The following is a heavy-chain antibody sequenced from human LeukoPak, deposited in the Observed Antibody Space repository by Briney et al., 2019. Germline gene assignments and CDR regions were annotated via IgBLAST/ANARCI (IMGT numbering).Heavy chain of an antibody. CDR3: ASEPYGSGSFLGAFDI. CDR1: DDSIRSSAYY. Sequence: PSETLSLTCAVSDDSIRSSAYYWGWLRQPPGKGLEWIGSIYYSGSTYYNPSLKSRVTISIDMSKNQFSLKLSSVTAADTAVYYCASEPYGSGSFLGAFDIWGQGTMVTVSS. D-gene: IGHD3-10*01. CDR2: IYYSGST. J-gene: IGHJ3*02. V-gene: IGHV4-39*01.